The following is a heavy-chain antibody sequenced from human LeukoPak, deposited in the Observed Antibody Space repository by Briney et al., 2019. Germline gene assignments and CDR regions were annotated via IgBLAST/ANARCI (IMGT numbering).Heavy chain of an antibody. CDR2: INHSGST. CDR3: ARGVRDYYDSSGYYSFDY. CDR1: GGSFSGYY. Sequence: SETLSLTCAVYGGSFSGYYWSWIRQPPGKGLEWIGEINHSGSTNYNPSLKSRVTISVDTSKNQFSLKLSSVTAADTAVYYCARGVRDYYDSSGYYSFDYWGQGTLVTVSS. J-gene: IGHJ4*02. V-gene: IGHV4-34*01. D-gene: IGHD3-22*01.